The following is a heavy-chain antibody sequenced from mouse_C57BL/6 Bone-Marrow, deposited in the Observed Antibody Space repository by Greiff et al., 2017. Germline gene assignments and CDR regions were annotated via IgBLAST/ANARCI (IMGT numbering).Heavy chain of an antibody. Sequence: EVNVVESGGGLVQPGGSLKLSCAASGFTFSDYGMAWVRQAPRKGPEWVAFISNLAYSIYYADTVTGRFTISRENAKNTLYLEMSSLRSEDTAMYYCARHPPNYYGACDVWGTGTTVTVSS. D-gene: IGHD1-1*01. CDR2: ISNLAYSI. V-gene: IGHV5-15*01. CDR1: GFTFSDYG. CDR3: ARHPPNYYGACDV. J-gene: IGHJ1*03.